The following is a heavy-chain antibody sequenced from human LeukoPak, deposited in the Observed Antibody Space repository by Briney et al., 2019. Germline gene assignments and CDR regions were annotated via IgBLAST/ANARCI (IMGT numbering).Heavy chain of an antibody. CDR2: ISVSGGST. V-gene: IGHV3-23*01. CDR3: AKDRTPPYYDFWSGYSTFDY. CDR1: GFTFSSYA. D-gene: IGHD3-3*01. J-gene: IGHJ4*02. Sequence: GGSLRLSCAASGFTFSSYAMSWLRQAPGKGRTWVSAISVSGGSTYYAHSVKGRFTNSRDNSKNTLYLQMNSLRAEDTAVYYCAKDRTPPYYDFWSGYSTFDYWGQGTLVTVSS.